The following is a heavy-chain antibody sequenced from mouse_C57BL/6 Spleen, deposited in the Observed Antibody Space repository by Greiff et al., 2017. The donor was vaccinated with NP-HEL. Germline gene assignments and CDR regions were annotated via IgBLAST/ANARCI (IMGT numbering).Heavy chain of an antibody. CDR1: GYTFTSYW. V-gene: IGHV1-5*01. Sequence: VQLQQSGTVLARPGASVKMSCKTSGYTFTSYWMHWVKQRPGQGLEWIGAIYPGNSDTSYNQKFKGKAKLTAVTSASTAYMELSSLTNEDSAVYYCTRGEVYDGYYDYFDYWGQGTTLTVSS. J-gene: IGHJ2*01. CDR3: TRGEVYDGYYDYFDY. D-gene: IGHD2-3*01. CDR2: IYPGNSDT.